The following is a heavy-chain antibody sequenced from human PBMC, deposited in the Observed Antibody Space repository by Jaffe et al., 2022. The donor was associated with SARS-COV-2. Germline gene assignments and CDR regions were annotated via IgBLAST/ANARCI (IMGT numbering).Heavy chain of an antibody. CDR2: IIPIFGTA. CDR3: ARDGGYCSGGSCYSYKYYFDY. J-gene: IGHJ4*02. CDR1: GGTFSSYA. Sequence: QVQLVQSGAEVKKPGSSVKVSCKASGGTFSSYAISWVRQAPGQGLEWMGGIIPIFGTANYAQKFQGRVTITADESTSTAYMELSSLRSEDTAVYYCARDGGYCSGGSCYSYKYYFDYWGQGTLVTVSS. D-gene: IGHD2-15*01. V-gene: IGHV1-69*01.